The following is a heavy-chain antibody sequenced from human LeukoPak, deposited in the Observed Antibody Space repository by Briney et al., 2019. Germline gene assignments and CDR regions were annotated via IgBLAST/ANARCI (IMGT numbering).Heavy chain of an antibody. CDR2: ISAYNGNT. CDR3: AREYGDSSGYLYFDY. V-gene: IGHV1-18*04. Sequence: AASVKVSCKASGYTFTSYYMHWVRQAPGQGLEWMGWISAYNGNTNYAQKLQGRVTMTTDTSTSTAYMELRSLRSDDTAVYYCAREYGDSSGYLYFDYWGQGTLVTVSS. J-gene: IGHJ4*02. D-gene: IGHD3-22*01. CDR1: GYTFTSYY.